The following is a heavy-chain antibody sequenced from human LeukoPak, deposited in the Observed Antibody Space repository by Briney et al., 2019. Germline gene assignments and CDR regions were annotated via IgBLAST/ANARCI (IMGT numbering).Heavy chain of an antibody. CDR1: GGTFSSYA. J-gene: IGHJ6*02. CDR2: IIPILGIA. D-gene: IGHD4-17*01. Sequence: ASVKVSCKASGGTFSSYAISWVRQAPGQGLEWMGRIIPILGIANYAQKFQGRATITADKSTSTAYMELSSLRSEDTAVYYCARDANPTVTTGYYGMDVWGQGTTVTVSS. CDR3: ARDANPTVTTGYYGMDV. V-gene: IGHV1-69*04.